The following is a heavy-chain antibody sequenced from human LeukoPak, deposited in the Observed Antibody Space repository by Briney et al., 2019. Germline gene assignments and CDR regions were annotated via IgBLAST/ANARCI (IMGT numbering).Heavy chain of an antibody. Sequence: SVKVSCKASGGTFSSYAISWVRQAPGQGLEWMGGIIPIFGTANYAQKFQGRGTITADESTSTAYVELSSLRSEDTAVYYCATTLQWLVRRYYFDYWGQGTLVTVSS. D-gene: IGHD6-19*01. J-gene: IGHJ4*02. CDR1: GGTFSSYA. CDR3: ATTLQWLVRRYYFDY. CDR2: IIPIFGTA. V-gene: IGHV1-69*13.